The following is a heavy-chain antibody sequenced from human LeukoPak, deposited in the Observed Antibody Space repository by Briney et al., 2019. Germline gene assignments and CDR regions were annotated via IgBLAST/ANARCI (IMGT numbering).Heavy chain of an antibody. Sequence: PGGSLRLSCAASGFSVISNYMNWVRQAPEKGLEWLSLSYGDLDTYYAGSVKVRFIISRDNSKDTLHLQMNSLRAEDTAIYYCARGETVRGGPFDIWGQGTMVTVSS. CDR1: GFSVISNY. CDR3: ARGETVRGGPFDI. D-gene: IGHD2-15*01. V-gene: IGHV3-53*01. CDR2: SYGDLDT. J-gene: IGHJ3*02.